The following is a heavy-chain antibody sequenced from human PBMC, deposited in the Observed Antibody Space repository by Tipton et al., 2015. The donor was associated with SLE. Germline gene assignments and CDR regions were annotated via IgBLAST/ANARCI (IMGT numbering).Heavy chain of an antibody. V-gene: IGHV4-4*09. D-gene: IGHD2-2*01. CDR2: IYTSGST. CDR1: GGSFSGYY. J-gene: IGHJ6*03. CDR3: ASREVSSYYYYYMDV. Sequence: TLSLTCAVYGGSFSGYYWSWIRQPAGKGLEWIGYIYTSGSTNYNPSLKSRVTISVDTSKNQFSLKLSSVTAADTAVYYCASREVSSYYYYYMDVWGKGTTVTVSS.